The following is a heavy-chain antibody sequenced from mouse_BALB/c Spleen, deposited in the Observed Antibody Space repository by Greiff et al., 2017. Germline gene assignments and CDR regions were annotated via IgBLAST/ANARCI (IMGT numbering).Heavy chain of an antibody. CDR1: GFSLTSYG. V-gene: IGHV2-9*02. CDR3: ARDGFAY. J-gene: IGHJ3*01. CDR2: IWAGGST. Sequence: QVQLKESGPGLVAPSQCLSITCTVSGFSLTSYGVHWVRQPPGQGLEWLGVIWAGGSTNYNSALMSRLSISKDNSKSQVFLKMNSLQTDDTAMYYCARDGFAYWGQGTLVTVSA.